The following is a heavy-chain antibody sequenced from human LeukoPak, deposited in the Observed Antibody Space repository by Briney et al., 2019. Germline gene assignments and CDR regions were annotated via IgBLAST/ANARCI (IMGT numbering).Heavy chain of an antibody. Sequence: ASVKVSCKASGYTFTSYGISWVRQAPGQGLEWMGWISAYNGNTNYAQKLQGRVTMTTDTSTSTAYMELRSLRSDDTAVYYCARARGYSGYDISLGYYYGMDVWGQGTTVTVSS. CDR1: GYTFTSYG. J-gene: IGHJ6*02. V-gene: IGHV1-18*01. CDR3: ARARGYSGYDISLGYYYGMDV. CDR2: ISAYNGNT. D-gene: IGHD5-12*01.